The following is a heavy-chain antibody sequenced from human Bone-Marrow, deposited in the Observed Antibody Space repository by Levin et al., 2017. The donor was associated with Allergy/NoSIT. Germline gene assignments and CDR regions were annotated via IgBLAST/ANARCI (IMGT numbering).Heavy chain of an antibody. V-gene: IGHV3-21*01. D-gene: IGHD3-22*01. J-gene: IGHJ6*02. CDR2: ISSSSSYI. Sequence: GGSLRLSCAASGFTFSSYSMNWVRQAPGKGLEWVSSISSSSSYIYYADSVKGRFTISRDNAKNSLYLQMNSLRAEDTAVYYCARDVDYYDSSGYSRDPHYYYYGMDVWGQGTTVTVSS. CDR3: ARDVDYYDSSGYSRDPHYYYYGMDV. CDR1: GFTFSSYS.